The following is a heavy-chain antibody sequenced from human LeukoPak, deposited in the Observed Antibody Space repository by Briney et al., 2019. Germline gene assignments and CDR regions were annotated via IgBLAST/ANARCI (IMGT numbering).Heavy chain of an antibody. J-gene: IGHJ4*02. D-gene: IGHD3-10*01. Sequence: GGSLRLSCAASGYTFGDYGMSWVRQVPGKGLEWVSGTNRRGDITGYADFVKGRFTISRDNAKQSLYLQMNSLRAEDTAVYYCARGTLYYGSESYDYWGQGTLVIVSS. CDR2: TNRRGDIT. CDR3: ARGTLYYGSESYDY. CDR1: GYTFGDYG. V-gene: IGHV3-20*04.